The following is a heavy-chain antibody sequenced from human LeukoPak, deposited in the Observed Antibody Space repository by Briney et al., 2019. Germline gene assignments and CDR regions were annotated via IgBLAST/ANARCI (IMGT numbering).Heavy chain of an antibody. D-gene: IGHD1-26*01. J-gene: IGHJ5*02. CDR2: INSDGSST. Sequence: GGSLRLSCAASGFTFSSYWMHWVRQAPGKGLVWVSRINSDGSSTSYADSVKGRFTISRDNSKNTLYLQMNSLRAEDTAVYYCAKDYEPLVGVHRWGDWFDPWGQGTLVTVSS. V-gene: IGHV3-74*01. CDR1: GFTFSSYW. CDR3: AKDYEPLVGVHRWGDWFDP.